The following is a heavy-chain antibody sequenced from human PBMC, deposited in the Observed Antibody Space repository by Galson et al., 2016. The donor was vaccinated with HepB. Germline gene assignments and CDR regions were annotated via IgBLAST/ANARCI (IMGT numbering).Heavy chain of an antibody. CDR3: ARDFAGETPVALPSTWFDP. Sequence: SVKVSCKASGYIFTGYYIHWLRQAPGQGLEWMGRINPNSGDTDSAQRFKGRVTMTTDTSSSTPYMHLNGLTSDDTAVYYCARDFAGETPVALPSTWFDPWGQGTLVIVSS. V-gene: IGHV1-2*06. CDR1: GYIFTGYY. D-gene: IGHD4-17*01. CDR2: INPNSGDT. J-gene: IGHJ5*02.